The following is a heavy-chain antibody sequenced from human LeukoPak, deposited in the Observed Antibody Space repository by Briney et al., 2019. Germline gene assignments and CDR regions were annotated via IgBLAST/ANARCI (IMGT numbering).Heavy chain of an antibody. V-gene: IGHV1-8*01. Sequence: ASVKVSCXASGYTFTSYDINWVRQASGQGLEWMGWMNPNSGNTGYAQKFQGRVTMTRNTSISTACMELSSLRSEDTAVYYCARGVGSGWPYHDYWGQGTLVTVSS. J-gene: IGHJ4*02. CDR3: ARGVGSGWPYHDY. CDR2: MNPNSGNT. D-gene: IGHD6-19*01. CDR1: GYTFTSYD.